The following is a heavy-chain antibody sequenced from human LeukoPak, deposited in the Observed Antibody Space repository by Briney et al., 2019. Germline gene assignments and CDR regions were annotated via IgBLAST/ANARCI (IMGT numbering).Heavy chain of an antibody. J-gene: IGHJ4*02. Sequence: GGSLRLSCAASGFTLSSYAMSWVRQAPGGGLEWVSAISGSGGSTYYADSVKGRFTISRDNSKNTLYLQMNSLRAEDTAVYYCAKDLWAYYDFWSGYIYWGQGTLVTVSS. V-gene: IGHV3-23*01. D-gene: IGHD3-3*01. CDR1: GFTLSSYA. CDR2: ISGSGGST. CDR3: AKDLWAYYDFWSGYIY.